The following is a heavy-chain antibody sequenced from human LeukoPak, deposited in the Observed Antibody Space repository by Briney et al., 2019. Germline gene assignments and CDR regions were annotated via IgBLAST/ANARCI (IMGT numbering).Heavy chain of an antibody. V-gene: IGHV3-48*03. CDR1: GFTFSSYE. J-gene: IGHJ6*02. CDR3: ARADYYYYGMDA. CDR2: ISSSGSTI. Sequence: GGSLRLSCAASGFTFSSYEMNWVRQAPGKGLEWVSYISSSGSTIYYADSVKGRFTISRDNAKNSLYLQMNSLRAEDTAVYYCARADYYYYGMDAWGQGTTVTVSS.